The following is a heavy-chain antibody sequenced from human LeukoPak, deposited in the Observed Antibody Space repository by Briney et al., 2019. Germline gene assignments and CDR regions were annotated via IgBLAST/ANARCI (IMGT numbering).Heavy chain of an antibody. CDR1: GGSISSYY. CDR2: IYTSGST. D-gene: IGHD6-6*01. CDR3: ARSVWADPWGGTSRIAARPPRYWYFDL. Sequence: SETLSLTCTVSGGSISSYYWSWIRQPAGKGLEWIGRIYTSGSTNYNPSLKSRVTMSVDTSKNQFSLKLSSVTAADTAVYYCARSVWADPWGGTSRIAARPPRYWYFDLWGRGTLVTVSS. V-gene: IGHV4-4*07. J-gene: IGHJ2*01.